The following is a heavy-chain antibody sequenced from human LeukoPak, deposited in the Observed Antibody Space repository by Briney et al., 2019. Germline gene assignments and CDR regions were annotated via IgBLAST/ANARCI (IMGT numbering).Heavy chain of an antibody. D-gene: IGHD4-17*01. Sequence: SVKVSCKASGGTFGSYAISWVRQAPGQGLEWMGGIIPIFGTANYAQKFQGRVTITADESTSTAYMELSSLRSEDTAVYYCAREGRTVTEGEGRVYWGQGTLVTVSS. CDR3: AREGRTVTEGEGRVY. V-gene: IGHV1-69*13. CDR2: IIPIFGTA. J-gene: IGHJ4*02. CDR1: GGTFGSYA.